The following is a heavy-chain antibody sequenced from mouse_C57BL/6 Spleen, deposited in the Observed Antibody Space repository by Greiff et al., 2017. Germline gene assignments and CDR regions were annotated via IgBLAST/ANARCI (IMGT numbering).Heavy chain of an antibody. CDR2: IYPGDGDT. V-gene: IGHV1-82*01. Sequence: VQLQQSGPELVKPGASVKISCKASGYAFSSSWMNWVKQRPGKGLEWIGRIYPGDGDTNYNGKFKGKATLTADKSSSTAYMQLSSLTSEDSAVYFCARSRGNQRGAFDYWGQGTTLTVSS. CDR1: GYAFSSSW. J-gene: IGHJ2*01. CDR3: ARSRGNQRGAFDY. D-gene: IGHD2-1*01.